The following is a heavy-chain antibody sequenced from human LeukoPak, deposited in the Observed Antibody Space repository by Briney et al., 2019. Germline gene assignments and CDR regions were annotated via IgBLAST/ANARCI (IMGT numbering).Heavy chain of an antibody. CDR3: ARSPTFGVVIINYYGMDV. D-gene: IGHD3-3*01. Sequence: ASVKVSCKASGYTFTSYAMNWVRQAPGQGLEWMGGIIPIFGTANYAQKFQGRVTITADESTSTAYMELSSLRSEDTAVYYCARSPTFGVVIINYYGMDVWGQGTTVTVSS. CDR1: GYTFTSYA. J-gene: IGHJ6*02. V-gene: IGHV1-69*13. CDR2: IIPIFGTA.